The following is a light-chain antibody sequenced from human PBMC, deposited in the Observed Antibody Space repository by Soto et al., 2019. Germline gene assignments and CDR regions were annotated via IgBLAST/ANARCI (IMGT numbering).Light chain of an antibody. CDR3: SSYTSGSTLV. CDR1: SSDVGGYNY. CDR2: EVS. Sequence: QSVLTQPASVSGSPGQSITISCPGTSSDVGGYNYVSWYQQHPGKAPKLMIYEVSNRPSGVSNRFSGSKSGNTASLTISGLQAEDEADYYCSSYTSGSTLVFGNGTKVTVL. V-gene: IGLV2-14*01. J-gene: IGLJ1*01.